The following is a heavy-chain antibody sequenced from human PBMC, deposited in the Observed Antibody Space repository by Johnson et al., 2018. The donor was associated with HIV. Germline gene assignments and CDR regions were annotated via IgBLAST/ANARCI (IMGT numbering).Heavy chain of an antibody. CDR2: ISYDGSNK. CDR1: GFTFSSYA. CDR3: AKVTSSVTTARYGAFDI. Sequence: QMLLVESGGGVVQPGRSLRLSCAASGFTFSSYAMHWVRQAPGKGLEWVAVISYDGSNKYYADSVKGRFTISRDNSKSTLYLQMNSLGAEDTAVFYCAKVTSSVTTARYGAFDIWGQGTMVTVSS. J-gene: IGHJ3*02. V-gene: IGHV3-30*04. D-gene: IGHD4-17*01.